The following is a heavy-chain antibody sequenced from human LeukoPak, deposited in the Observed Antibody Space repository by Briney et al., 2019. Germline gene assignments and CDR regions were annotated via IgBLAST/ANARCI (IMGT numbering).Heavy chain of an antibody. D-gene: IGHD3-16*01. J-gene: IGHJ3*02. CDR3: ASNYGVYAFDI. Sequence: HGASVKVSCNVPGYTLTELSMHWVRQAPGKGLEWMGGFDPEDGETIYAQKVQGRVTMTKDTSTDTAYMELSSLRSEDTAVYYCASNYGVYAFDIWGQGTMVTVSS. CDR2: FDPEDGET. CDR1: GYTLTELS. V-gene: IGHV1-24*01.